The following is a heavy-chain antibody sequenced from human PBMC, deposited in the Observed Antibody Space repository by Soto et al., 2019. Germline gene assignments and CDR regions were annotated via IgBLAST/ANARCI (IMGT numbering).Heavy chain of an antibody. J-gene: IGHJ4*02. Sequence: PSETLSLTCTVSGGSFTSGSYSWSWIRQPPGKGLEWIGYVYHTGRTSYNPSLKTRVSISMDTSKNQISLNLDSVTAADTAVYFCARDFAYFDSWGQGTLVTVSS. CDR2: VYHTGRT. CDR3: ARDFAYFDS. V-gene: IGHV4-61*01. CDR1: GGSFTSGSYS. D-gene: IGHD3-3*01.